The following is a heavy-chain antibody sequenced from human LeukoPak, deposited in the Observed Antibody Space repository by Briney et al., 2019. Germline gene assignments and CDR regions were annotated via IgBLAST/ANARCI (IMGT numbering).Heavy chain of an antibody. CDR1: GGSFSGYY. Sequence: SETLSLTCAVYGGSFSGYYWSWIRQPPGKGLEWIGEINHSGSTNYNPSLKSRVTISVDTSKNQFSLKLSSVTAADTAVYYCARSPRLGVVVVVAATFFDYWGQGTLVTVSS. D-gene: IGHD2-15*01. J-gene: IGHJ4*02. CDR3: ARSPRLGVVVVVAATFFDY. V-gene: IGHV4-34*01. CDR2: INHSGST.